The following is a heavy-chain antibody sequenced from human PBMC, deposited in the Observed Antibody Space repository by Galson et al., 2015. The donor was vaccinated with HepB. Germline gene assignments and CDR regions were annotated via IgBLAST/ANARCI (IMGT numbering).Heavy chain of an antibody. CDR1: GFTFSNAW. D-gene: IGHD3-16*02. CDR3: TTTENYYDYVWGSYRYWVGGYYYYGMDV. CDR2: IKSKTDGGTT. Sequence: SLRLSCAASGFTFSNAWMSWVRQAPGKGLEWVGRIKSKTDGGTTDYAAPVKGRFTISRDDSKNTLYLQMNSLKTEDTAVYYCTTTENYYDYVWGSYRYWVGGYYYYGMDVWGQGTTVTVSS. J-gene: IGHJ6*02. V-gene: IGHV3-15*01.